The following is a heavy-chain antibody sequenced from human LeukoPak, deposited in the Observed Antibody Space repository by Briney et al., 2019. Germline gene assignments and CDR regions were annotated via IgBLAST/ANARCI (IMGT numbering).Heavy chain of an antibody. D-gene: IGHD6-25*01. CDR3: VKGARAGVFDC. Sequence: GGSLRLSCSASGFTFSVHTMHWVRQAPGKGLEYLSGLSNRGDSTYYADSVKGRFTISRDNSKNMVYLQMSRLRADDTALYYCVKGARAGVFDCWGQGTLVTVTS. V-gene: IGHV3-64D*06. J-gene: IGHJ4*02. CDR2: LSNRGDST. CDR1: GFTFSVHT.